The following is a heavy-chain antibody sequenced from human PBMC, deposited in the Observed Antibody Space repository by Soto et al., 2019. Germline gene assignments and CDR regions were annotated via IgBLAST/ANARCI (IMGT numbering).Heavy chain of an antibody. CDR1: GFTFSSYS. CDR2: ISSSSSTI. D-gene: IGHD6-13*01. J-gene: IGHJ5*02. CDR3: ARHPERIAQIGWFDP. V-gene: IGHV3-48*01. Sequence: EVQLVESGGGLVQPGGSLRLSCAASGFTFSSYSMNWVRQAPGKGLEWVSYISSSSSTIYYADSVKGRFTISTDNAKNSLYLQMNSLRAEDTAVYYCARHPERIAQIGWFDPWGQGTLFTVSS.